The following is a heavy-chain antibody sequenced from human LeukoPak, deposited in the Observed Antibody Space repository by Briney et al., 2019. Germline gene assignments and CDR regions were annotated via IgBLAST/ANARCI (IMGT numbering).Heavy chain of an antibody. CDR2: IYHSGNT. CDR3: ARQPPLYCSSASCYPGI. J-gene: IGHJ3*02. CDR1: GGSISNYY. Sequence: SETLSLTCTVSGGSISNYYWGWIRQPPGKGLEWIGSIYHSGNTYYNPSLKSRVTISVDTSKNHFSLKLTSVTAADTAVYYCARQPPLYCSSASCYPGIWGQGTMVTVSS. V-gene: IGHV4-38-2*02. D-gene: IGHD2-2*01.